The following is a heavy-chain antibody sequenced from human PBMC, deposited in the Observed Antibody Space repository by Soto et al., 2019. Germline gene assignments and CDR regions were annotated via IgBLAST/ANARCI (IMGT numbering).Heavy chain of an antibody. D-gene: IGHD3-10*01. V-gene: IGHV3-7*05. CDR2: IKQDGSEK. CDR1: GFTFSDYW. CDR3: AIGGAIAGRWGY. Sequence: EVLLVDSGGGWVQPGGSLTLSCAASGFTFSDYWMTWVRQAPGKGLEWVANIKQDGSEKSYVDSVKGRFTISRDNARNSLFLQMDSLRDEDTAVYYCAIGGAIAGRWGYWGQGTRVTVSS. J-gene: IGHJ4*02.